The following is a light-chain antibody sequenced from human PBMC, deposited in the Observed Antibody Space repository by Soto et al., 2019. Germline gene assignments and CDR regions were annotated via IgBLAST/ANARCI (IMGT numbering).Light chain of an antibody. J-gene: IGKJ3*01. CDR2: DAS. CDR1: QSISSN. V-gene: IGKV3-15*01. Sequence: EIVMTQSPATLSVSPGERATLSCRASQSISSNLAWYQQKPGQAPRLLIYDASTRATGIPARFSGSGSGTEFTLTISSLQSEDFAVYYCHQYNNCPPARFIFGPGTKVDIK. CDR3: HQYNNCPPARFI.